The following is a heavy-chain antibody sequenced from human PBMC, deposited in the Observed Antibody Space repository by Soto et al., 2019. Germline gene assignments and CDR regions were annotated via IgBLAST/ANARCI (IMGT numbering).Heavy chain of an antibody. J-gene: IGHJ6*02. CDR3: AREPTYSTSYYYYYYGMDV. Sequence: QVQLVESGGGVVQPGRSLRLSCAASGFTFSSYGMHWVRQAPGKGLEWVALIWYDGSNKYYADSVKGRFTISRDNSKNTLYLQMNSLRAEDTAVYYCAREPTYSTSYYYYYYGMDVWGQGTTVTVSS. V-gene: IGHV3-33*01. D-gene: IGHD6-6*01. CDR2: IWYDGSNK. CDR1: GFTFSSYG.